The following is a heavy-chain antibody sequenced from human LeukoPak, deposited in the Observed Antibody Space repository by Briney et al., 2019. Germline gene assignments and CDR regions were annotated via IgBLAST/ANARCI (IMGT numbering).Heavy chain of an antibody. J-gene: IGHJ4*02. CDR1: GLTFSSNY. Sequence: GGSLRLSCAASGLTFSSNYMSWVRQAPGKGLECVSVIYSGGRTYYADSVKGRFTISRDNSKNTLFLQMNSLKAEDTAVYYCAKGHRYYYDNSGYYSDYFDFWGQGTLVTVSS. CDR2: IYSGGRT. CDR3: AKGHRYYYDNSGYYSDYFDF. V-gene: IGHV3-66*01. D-gene: IGHD3-22*01.